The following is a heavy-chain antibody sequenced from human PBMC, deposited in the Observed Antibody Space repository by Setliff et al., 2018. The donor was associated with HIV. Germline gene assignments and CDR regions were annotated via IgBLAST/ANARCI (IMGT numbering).Heavy chain of an antibody. CDR1: GYIFTSYG. Sequence: ASVKVSCKASGYIFTSYGISWVRQAPGQGLEWMGWISAYNGNTNYAQKFQGRVSMTTDTSSSTAYMELRSLRSDDTAVYYCARHYSSSWYPYFQHWGQGTLVTVSS. CDR3: ARHYSSSWYPYFQH. D-gene: IGHD6-13*01. CDR2: ISAYNGNT. J-gene: IGHJ1*01. V-gene: IGHV1-18*01.